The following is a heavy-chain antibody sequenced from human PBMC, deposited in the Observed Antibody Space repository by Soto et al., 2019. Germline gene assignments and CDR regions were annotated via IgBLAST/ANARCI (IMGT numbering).Heavy chain of an antibody. V-gene: IGHV4-30-4*01. Sequence: SETLSLTCTVSGGSISSGDYYWSWIRQPPGKGLEWIGYIYYSGSTYYNPSLKSRVTISVDTSKNQFSLKLSSVTAADTAVYYCARDLGYCSGGSCPSAGDFGYWGQGTLVTV. CDR1: GGSISSGDYY. D-gene: IGHD2-15*01. CDR2: IYYSGST. CDR3: ARDLGYCSGGSCPSAGDFGY. J-gene: IGHJ4*02.